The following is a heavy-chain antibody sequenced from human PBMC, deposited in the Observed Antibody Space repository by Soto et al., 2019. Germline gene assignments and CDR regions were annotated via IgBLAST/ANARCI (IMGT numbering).Heavy chain of an antibody. CDR2: TYFWSKWFN. CDR3: ARQRGGGLRSYYSYGLDV. J-gene: IGHJ6*02. CDR1: GDSVSSNSAA. D-gene: IGHD2-15*01. Sequence: SQTLSLPCAISGDSVSSNSAAWIWIRQSPSRGLEWLGRTYFWSKWFNDYAVSVKSRITINPDTSKNQFSLQLNSVTPEDTAVYYCARQRGGGLRSYYSYGLDVWGHGTTVTVSS. V-gene: IGHV6-1*01.